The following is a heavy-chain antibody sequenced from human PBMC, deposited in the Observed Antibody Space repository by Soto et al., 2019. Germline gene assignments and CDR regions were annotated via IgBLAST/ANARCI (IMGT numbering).Heavy chain of an antibody. J-gene: IGHJ6*02. Sequence: PSETLSLTCAVYGGSFSGYYWSWIRQPPGKGLEWIGEINHSGSTNYNPSLKSRVTISVDTSKNQFSLKLSSVTAADTAVYYCARGKYSSSWYFEARYYYGMDVWGQGTTVTVSS. D-gene: IGHD6-13*01. V-gene: IGHV4-34*01. CDR2: INHSGST. CDR1: GGSFSGYY. CDR3: ARGKYSSSWYFEARYYYGMDV.